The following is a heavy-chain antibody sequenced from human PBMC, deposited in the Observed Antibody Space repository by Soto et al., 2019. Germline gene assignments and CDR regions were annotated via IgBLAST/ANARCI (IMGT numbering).Heavy chain of an antibody. V-gene: IGHV3-9*01. J-gene: IGHJ2*01. D-gene: IGHD2-8*02. CDR2: INWNSGDI. CDR1: GFTFDDFA. Sequence: EMQLVESGGGLVQPGRSLRLSCAASGFTFDDFAMHWVRQAPGKGLEWVSGINWNSGDIDYADSVRGRFTISRDNAKNALYLQMNSLRAEDAALYYCVKDIGASGAYWYFDLWGRGTLVTDSS. CDR3: VKDIGASGAYWYFDL.